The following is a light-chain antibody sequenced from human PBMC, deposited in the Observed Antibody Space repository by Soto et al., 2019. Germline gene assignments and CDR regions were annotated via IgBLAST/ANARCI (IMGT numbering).Light chain of an antibody. CDR3: QHYGGSLRT. V-gene: IGKV3-20*01. CDR2: DAS. CDR1: QSVDSY. Sequence: PGEGATLSCRASQSVDSYLVWYQQKPGQAPRLLIYDASNRATGIPDRFSGSGSGTDFTLTISRLEPEDFAVYYCQHYGGSLRTFGQGTKVDIK. J-gene: IGKJ1*01.